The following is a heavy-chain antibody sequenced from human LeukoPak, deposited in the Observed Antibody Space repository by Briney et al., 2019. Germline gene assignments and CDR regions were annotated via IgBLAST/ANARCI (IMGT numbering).Heavy chain of an antibody. CDR2: ISSNGGST. CDR3: VKDPKWVDP. J-gene: IGHJ5*02. CDR1: GFTFSSYT. V-gene: IGHV3-64D*06. Sequence: QSGGSLRLSCSASGFTFSSYTTHWVRQAPGKGLEYVSGISSNGGSTYYADSVNDRFTISRDNSKNTLYLQMSSLRVEDTAVYYCVKDPKWVDPWGQGTLVTVSS.